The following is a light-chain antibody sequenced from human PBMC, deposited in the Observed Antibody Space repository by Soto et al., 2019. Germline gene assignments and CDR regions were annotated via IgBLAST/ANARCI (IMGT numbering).Light chain of an antibody. V-gene: IGKV3D-20*01. CDR1: ADVSSSY. CDR2: DAS. J-gene: IGKJ5*01. Sequence: EIVLTQSPATLSFSPGERATLSCGASADVSSSYVAWYQQKSGLAPRLLIHDASSRATGIPDRFSGSKSGTDFTLTSRRLEPEDAGVYYWQQYGSSPITFGQGTRLDLK. CDR3: QQYGSSPIT.